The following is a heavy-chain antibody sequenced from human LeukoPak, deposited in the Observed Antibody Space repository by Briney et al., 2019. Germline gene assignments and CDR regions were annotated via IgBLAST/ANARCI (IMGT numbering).Heavy chain of an antibody. CDR2: ISASGIST. Sequence: PGGSLRLSCAASGFTFNSYAMSWVRQAPGKGLEWVSSISASGISTYYSDSVKGRFTISRDNSKNTLYLQMNSLRAEDTAVYYCAKGVVVTAIPPFQHWGQGTLVTVSS. CDR1: GFTFNSYA. V-gene: IGHV3-23*01. D-gene: IGHD2-21*02. CDR3: AKGVVVTAIPPFQH. J-gene: IGHJ1*01.